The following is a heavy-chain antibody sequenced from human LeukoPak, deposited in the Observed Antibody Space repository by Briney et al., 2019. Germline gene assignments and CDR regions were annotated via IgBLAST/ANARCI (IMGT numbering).Heavy chain of an antibody. CDR1: EFTFRDYY. CDR2: ISYNGDTI. D-gene: IGHD1-26*01. Sequence: GGSLRLSCAASEFTFRDYYMSWIRQSPGKGLEWVSYISYNGDTIYYADSVKGRFTVSRDNAKNSLYLQMNSLRVDDTAVYYCARLTGIVGADSGYWGRGTLVTVSS. J-gene: IGHJ4*02. CDR3: ARLTGIVGADSGY. V-gene: IGHV3-11*04.